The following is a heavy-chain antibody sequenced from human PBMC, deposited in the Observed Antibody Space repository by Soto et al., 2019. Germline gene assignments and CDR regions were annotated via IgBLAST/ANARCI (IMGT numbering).Heavy chain of an antibody. Sequence: QVQLVQSGAEVKKPGASVKVSCKASGYTFTSYDINWVRQATGQGLEWMGWMNPNSGNTGYAQKFQGRVTMTRNTSISTAYMELSSLRSGDTAVYYCARGRWRSSSYESWFDPWGQGTLVTVSS. V-gene: IGHV1-8*01. CDR1: GYTFTSYD. CDR3: ARGRWRSSSYESWFDP. J-gene: IGHJ5*02. CDR2: MNPNSGNT. D-gene: IGHD6-13*01.